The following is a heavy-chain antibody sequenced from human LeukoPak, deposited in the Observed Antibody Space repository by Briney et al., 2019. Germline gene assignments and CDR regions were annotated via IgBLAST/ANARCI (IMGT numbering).Heavy chain of an antibody. D-gene: IGHD5-12*01. CDR2: ISSSSSYI. CDR3: ASVIVATGQDY. V-gene: IGHV3-21*01. Sequence: GGSLRLSCAASGFTFSSYSMNWVRQTPGKGLEWVSSISSSSSYIYYADSVKGRFTISRDNAKNSLYLQMNSLRAEDTAVYYCASVIVATGQDYWGQGTLVTVSS. J-gene: IGHJ4*02. CDR1: GFTFSSYS.